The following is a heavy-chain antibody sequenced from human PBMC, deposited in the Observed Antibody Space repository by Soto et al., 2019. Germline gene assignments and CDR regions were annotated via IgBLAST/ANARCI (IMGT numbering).Heavy chain of an antibody. D-gene: IGHD3-22*01. J-gene: IGHJ3*02. Sequence: QVQLQESGPGLVKPSQTLSLTCTVSGGSISSGGYYWSWIRQHPGKGLEWIGYIYYSGSTYYNPSIKIRVTISVDTSNNQFSLKLSSVTAADTAVYYCARDVAPTYYCDSSGYPDAFDIWCQGSMVTVSS. V-gene: IGHV4-31*03. CDR1: GGSISSGGYY. CDR2: IYYSGST. CDR3: ARDVAPTYYCDSSGYPDAFDI.